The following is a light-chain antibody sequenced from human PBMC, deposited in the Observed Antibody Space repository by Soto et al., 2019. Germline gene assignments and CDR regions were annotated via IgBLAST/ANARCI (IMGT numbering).Light chain of an antibody. V-gene: IGKV3-20*01. Sequence: EIVLTQPPGTLSLSPGERATLSCRASQSVSSSYLAWYQQKPGQAPRLLIYGASSRATGIPDRFSGSGSGTDFTLTISRLEPEDFAMYYCHQYGISPPVTFGQGTRLEIK. CDR2: GAS. J-gene: IGKJ5*01. CDR1: QSVSSSY. CDR3: HQYGISPPVT.